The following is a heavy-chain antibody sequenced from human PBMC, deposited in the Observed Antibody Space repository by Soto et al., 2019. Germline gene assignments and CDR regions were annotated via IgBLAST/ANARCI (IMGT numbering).Heavy chain of an antibody. Sequence: QVQLVESGGGVVQPGRSLRLSCAASGFNFNNYGMHWVRQAPGKGLEWVAVIWNDGNGYYYANSVKGRFTISRDNSKNTLFLQMSSLRADATAVYYCARRQISPPTRGAASARGGMDVWGQGTTVTVSS. CDR1: GFNFNNYG. V-gene: IGHV3-33*01. D-gene: IGHD6-13*01. J-gene: IGHJ6*02. CDR2: IWNDGNGY. CDR3: ARRQISPPTRGAASARGGMDV.